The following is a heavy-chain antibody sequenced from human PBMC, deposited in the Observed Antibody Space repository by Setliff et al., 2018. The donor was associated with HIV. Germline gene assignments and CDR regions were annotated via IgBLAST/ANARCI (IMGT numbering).Heavy chain of an antibody. J-gene: IGHJ4*02. CDR1: GYSFTNYG. D-gene: IGHD3-9*01. CDR3: ARAYDTLSGYYDY. Sequence: GASVKVSCKASGYSFTNYGLNWVRQAPGQGLEWMGWISVYNGYTNYAQNLQDRVAMTTDTSTSTAYMELRSLRSDDTAVYYCARAYDTLSGYYDYWGQGTLVTV. CDR2: ISVYNGYT. V-gene: IGHV1-18*01.